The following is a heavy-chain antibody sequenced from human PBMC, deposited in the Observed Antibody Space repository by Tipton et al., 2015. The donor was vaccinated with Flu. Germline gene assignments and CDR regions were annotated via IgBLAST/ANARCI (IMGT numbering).Heavy chain of an antibody. Sequence: SLRLSCAASGFTFSSFAMHWVRQAPGKGLQWAAVISYDGGHKYHTDSVNGRFTISRDNSKNTLFLQINNLRPEDTGVYYCARDFRSVAAATNTYLQYWGQGTLVTVSS. D-gene: IGHD6-13*01. J-gene: IGHJ1*01. CDR1: GFTFSSFA. CDR2: ISYDGGHK. V-gene: IGHV3-30*04. CDR3: ARDFRSVAAATNTYLQY.